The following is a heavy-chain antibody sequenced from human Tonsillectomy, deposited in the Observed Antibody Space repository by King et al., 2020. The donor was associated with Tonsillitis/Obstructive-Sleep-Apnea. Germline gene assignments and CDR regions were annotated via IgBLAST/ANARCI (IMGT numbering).Heavy chain of an antibody. CDR1: GGSISSYY. D-gene: IGHD5-18*01. CDR3: ARVSGDTAMIDDAFDI. CDR2: IYTSGST. V-gene: IGHV4-4*07. Sequence: QLQESGPGLVKPSETLSLTCTVSGGSISSYYWSWIRQPAGKGLEWIGRIYTSGSTNYNPSLKSRVTMSVDTSKNQFSLKLSSVTAADTAVYYCARVSGDTAMIDDAFDIWGQGTMVTVSS. J-gene: IGHJ3*02.